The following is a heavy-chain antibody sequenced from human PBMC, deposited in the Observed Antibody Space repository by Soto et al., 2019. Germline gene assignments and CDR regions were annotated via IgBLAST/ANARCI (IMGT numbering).Heavy chain of an antibody. J-gene: IGHJ4*02. Sequence: GGSLRLSCAASGFTFSSYEMSWVRQAPGKGLEWVSYISSAGSYRYYADSVKGRFTISRDSAKNTLSLELNSLRVEDTGVYYCARLGHYSEFDYWGRGTLVTVSS. CDR1: GFTFSSYE. CDR3: ARLGHYSEFDY. V-gene: IGHV3-48*03. D-gene: IGHD4-4*01. CDR2: ISSAGSYR.